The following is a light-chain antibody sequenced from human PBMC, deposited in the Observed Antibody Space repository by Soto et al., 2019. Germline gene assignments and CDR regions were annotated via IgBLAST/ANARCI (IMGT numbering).Light chain of an antibody. CDR2: EVS. CDR3: SSYTRSSTYV. V-gene: IGLV2-14*01. CDR1: SSDVGGYNY. Sequence: QSALTQPASVSGSPGQSITISCTGTSSDVGGYNYVSWYQQHPGKAPKLMIYEVSNRPSGVSNRFSGSQSGNTASLTISGLQAEDEADYYFSSYTRSSTYVFGTGTKVTVL. J-gene: IGLJ1*01.